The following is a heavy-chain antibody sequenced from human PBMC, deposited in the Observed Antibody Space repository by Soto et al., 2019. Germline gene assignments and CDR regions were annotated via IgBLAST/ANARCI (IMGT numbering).Heavy chain of an antibody. V-gene: IGHV1-69*12. CDR1: GGTFSSYA. D-gene: IGHD4-17*01. Sequence: QVQLVQSGAEVKKPGSSVKVSCKASGGTFSSYAISWVRQAPGQGLEWMGGIIPIFGTANYAQKFQGRVTITADESTSTAYMELSSLRSEDTAVYYCASDGSPTTVTTEERYSDYWGQGTLVTVSS. J-gene: IGHJ4*02. CDR2: IIPIFGTA. CDR3: ASDGSPTTVTTEERYSDY.